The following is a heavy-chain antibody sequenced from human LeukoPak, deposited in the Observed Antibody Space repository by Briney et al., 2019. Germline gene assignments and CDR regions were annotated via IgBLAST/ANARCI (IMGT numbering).Heavy chain of an antibody. CDR1: GFTFSSYA. CDR2: ISYDGSNK. D-gene: IGHD5-18*01. CDR3: ASLNSYGMMKDYYGMDV. V-gene: IGHV3-30-3*01. Sequence: PGGSLRLSCAASGFTFSSYAMHWVRQAPGKGLEWVAVISYDGSNKYYADSVKGRFTISRDNSKNTLYLQMNSLRAEDTAVYYCASLNSYGMMKDYYGMDVWGQGTTVTVSS. J-gene: IGHJ6*02.